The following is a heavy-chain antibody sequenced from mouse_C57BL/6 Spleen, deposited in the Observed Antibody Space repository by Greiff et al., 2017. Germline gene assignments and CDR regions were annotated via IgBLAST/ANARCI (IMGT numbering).Heavy chain of an antibody. CDR2: ISSGGSYT. CDR1: GFTFSSYG. Sequence: EVKLVESGGDLVKPGGSLKLSCAASGFTFSSYGMSWVRQTPDKRLEWVATISSGGSYTYYPDSVKGRFTISRDNAKNTLYLQMSSLKSEDTAMYYCARRVGYYYAMDYWGQGTSVTVSS. V-gene: IGHV5-6*02. CDR3: ARRVGYYYAMDY. J-gene: IGHJ4*01.